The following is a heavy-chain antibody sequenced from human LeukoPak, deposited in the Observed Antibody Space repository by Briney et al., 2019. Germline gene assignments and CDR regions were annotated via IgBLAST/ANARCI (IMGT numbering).Heavy chain of an antibody. CDR2: IYYSGST. J-gene: IGHJ4*02. CDR1: GGSISSSSYY. D-gene: IGHD3-16*01. CDR3: ARTRGSHIDY. V-gene: IGHV4-39*01. Sequence: SETLSLTXTVSGGSISSSSYYWGWIRQPPGKGLEWIGSIYYSGSTYYNPSLKSRVTISVDTSKNQFSLKLSSVTAADTAVYYCARTRGSHIDYWGQGTLVTVSS.